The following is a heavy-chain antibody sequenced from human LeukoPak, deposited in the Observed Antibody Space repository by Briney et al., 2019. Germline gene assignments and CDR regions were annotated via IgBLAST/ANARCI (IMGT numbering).Heavy chain of an antibody. D-gene: IGHD6-6*01. Sequence: GGSLRLSCAASGFMFSGYWMHWVRQGPEKGLELVSRIDNDGNGIIYADSVKGRFTTSRDNAKNTLYLQMSSLRVEDTAVYYCAFLSSSSSSAFDIWGQGTMVTVSS. V-gene: IGHV3-74*01. CDR1: GFMFSGYW. CDR3: AFLSSSSSSAFDI. CDR2: IDNDGNGI. J-gene: IGHJ3*02.